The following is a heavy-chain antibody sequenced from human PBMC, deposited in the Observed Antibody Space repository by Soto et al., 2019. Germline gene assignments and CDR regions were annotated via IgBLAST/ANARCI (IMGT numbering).Heavy chain of an antibody. V-gene: IGHV1-24*01. D-gene: IGHD3-10*01. CDR2: FDPEDGET. Sequence: GASVKVSXKVSGYTLTELSMHWVRQAPGKGLEWMGGFDPEDGETIYAQKFQGRVTMTEDTSTDTAYMELSSLRSEDTAVYYCARFGELDYYCYYGIDVWGQGTTVTVSS. CDR3: ARFGELDYYCYYGIDV. CDR1: GYTLTELS. J-gene: IGHJ6*02.